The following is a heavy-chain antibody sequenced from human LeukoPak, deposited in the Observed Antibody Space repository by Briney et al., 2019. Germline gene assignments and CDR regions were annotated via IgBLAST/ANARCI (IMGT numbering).Heavy chain of an antibody. CDR2: ITGGGGNT. CDR3: AKAASSSWPSYYYGMDV. D-gene: IGHD6-13*01. CDR1: GFTFSSYA. Sequence: GGSLRLSCAASGFTFSSYAMHWVRQAPGMGLEWVSVITGGGGNTYYADSVKGRFTISKDNSKNTVYLQMSSLRVDDTAVYYCAKAASSSWPSYYYGMDVWGQGTTVTVSS. J-gene: IGHJ6*02. V-gene: IGHV3-23*01.